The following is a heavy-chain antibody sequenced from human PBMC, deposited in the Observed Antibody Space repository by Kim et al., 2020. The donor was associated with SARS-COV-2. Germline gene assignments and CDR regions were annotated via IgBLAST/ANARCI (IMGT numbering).Heavy chain of an antibody. J-gene: IGHJ6*02. V-gene: IGHV4-59*01. CDR2: IYYSGST. CDR3: AFSGYSYGLRDYYYYGMDV. CDR1: GGSISSYY. Sequence: SETLSLTCTVSGGSISSYYWSWIRQPPGKGLEWIGYIYYSGSTNYNPSLKSRVTISVDTSKNQFSLKLSSVTAADTAVYYCAFSGYSYGLRDYYYYGMDVWGQGTTVTVSS. D-gene: IGHD5-18*01.